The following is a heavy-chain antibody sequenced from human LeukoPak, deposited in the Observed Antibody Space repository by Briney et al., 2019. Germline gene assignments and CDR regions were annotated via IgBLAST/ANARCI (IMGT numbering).Heavy chain of an antibody. J-gene: IGHJ4*02. CDR2: IKPDGSEK. CDR3: TRNTVAAAGDD. V-gene: IGHV3-7*01. D-gene: IGHD6-13*01. CDR1: GFTFSSFW. Sequence: GGSLRLSCAASGFTFSSFWVTWVRQAPGKGLEWVANIKPDGSEKSYVDSVKGRFTVSRDNAKNSLYLHMNSLRAEDTALYYCTRNTVAAAGDDWGQGTLVTVSS.